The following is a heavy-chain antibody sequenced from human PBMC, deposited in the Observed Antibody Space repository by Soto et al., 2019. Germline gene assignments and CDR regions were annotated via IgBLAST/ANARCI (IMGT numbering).Heavy chain of an antibody. V-gene: IGHV3-30-3*01. CDR3: ARAVVVITPDAFDI. CDR1: GFTFSSYA. Sequence: GGSLRLSCAASGFTFSSYAMHWVRQAPGKGLEWVAVISYDGSNKYYADSVKGRFTISRDNSKNTLYLQMNSLRAEDTAVYYCARAVVVITPDAFDIWGQGTMVTVSS. CDR2: ISYDGSNK. J-gene: IGHJ3*02. D-gene: IGHD3-22*01.